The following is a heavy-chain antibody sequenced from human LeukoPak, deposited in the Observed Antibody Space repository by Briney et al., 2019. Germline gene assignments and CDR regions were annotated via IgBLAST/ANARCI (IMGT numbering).Heavy chain of an antibody. Sequence: SETLSLTCTFSGDSISDYYWSWIRQPAGKGREWIGRIYTSGSTSYNPSLKSRVTISLDRSKNQFSLKLNSVTAADTAVYYCASLPWGARYFDYWGQGTLVTVSS. CDR1: GDSISDYY. D-gene: IGHD1-26*01. J-gene: IGHJ4*02. CDR2: IYTSGST. V-gene: IGHV4-4*07. CDR3: ASLPWGARYFDY.